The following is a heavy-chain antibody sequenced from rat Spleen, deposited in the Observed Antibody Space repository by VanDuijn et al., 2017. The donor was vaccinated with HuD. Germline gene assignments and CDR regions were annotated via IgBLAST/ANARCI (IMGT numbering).Heavy chain of an antibody. Sequence: EVQLVESGGGLVQPGRSMKLSCAASGFTFSSFAMAWVRQAPTKGLEWVASISYDGGNTYYRDSVKGRFTISRDNAKSSLYLQMDSLRSEDTSTYYCAKSGIIRGRGYFDFWGPGTMVTVSS. J-gene: IGHJ1*01. CDR3: AKSGIIRGRGYFDF. D-gene: IGHD4-3*01. CDR2: ISYDGGNT. CDR1: GFTFSSFA. V-gene: IGHV5-25*01.